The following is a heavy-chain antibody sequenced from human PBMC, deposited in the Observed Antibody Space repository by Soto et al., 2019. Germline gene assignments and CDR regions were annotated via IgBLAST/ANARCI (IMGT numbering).Heavy chain of an antibody. D-gene: IGHD3-3*01. V-gene: IGHV1-69*13. Sequence: SVKVSCKASGGTFSSYAISWVRQAPGQGLEWMGGIIPIFGTANYAQKFQGRVTITADESTSTAYMELSSLRSEDTAVYYCARDSNDFWSGYFSSGYYYGMDVWGQGTTVTVSS. CDR2: IIPIFGTA. J-gene: IGHJ6*02. CDR1: GGTFSSYA. CDR3: ARDSNDFWSGYFSSGYYYGMDV.